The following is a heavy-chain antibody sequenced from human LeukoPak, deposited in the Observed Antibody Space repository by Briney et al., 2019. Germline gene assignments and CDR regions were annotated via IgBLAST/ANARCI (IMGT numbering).Heavy chain of an antibody. Sequence: ASVKVSCKASGGTFSSYAISWVRQAPGQWLEWMGGIIPIFGTANYAQKFQGRVTITTDESTSTAYIELGSLRSEDTAVYYCAGGALYDYAIDYWGQGTLVTVSS. CDR1: GGTFSSYA. CDR3: AGGALYDYAIDY. J-gene: IGHJ4*02. CDR2: IIPIFGTA. D-gene: IGHD3-16*01. V-gene: IGHV1-69*05.